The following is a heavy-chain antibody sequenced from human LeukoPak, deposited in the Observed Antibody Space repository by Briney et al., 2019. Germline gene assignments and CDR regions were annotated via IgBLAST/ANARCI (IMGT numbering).Heavy chain of an antibody. CDR1: GGFIYSRY. J-gene: IGHJ4*02. CDR2: VYYTGST. Sequence: SETLSLTCKVSGGFIYSRYWTWIRQPPGKGLEWIGYVYYTGSTSYNPSLKSRVLISLDTSKDQFSLILASVTAADTAVYYCAREEGSSWSAFDYWGQGNLVTVSS. D-gene: IGHD6-13*01. V-gene: IGHV4-59*11. CDR3: AREEGSSWSAFDY.